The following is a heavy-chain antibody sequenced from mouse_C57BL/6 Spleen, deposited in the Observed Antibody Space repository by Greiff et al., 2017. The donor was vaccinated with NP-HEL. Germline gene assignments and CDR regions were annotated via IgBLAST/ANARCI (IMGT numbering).Heavy chain of an antibody. CDR2: INPYDGDT. CDR1: GYSLTGYF. V-gene: IGHV1-20*01. CDR3: ARRGYNGGSWDAMDY. J-gene: IGHJ4*01. Sequence: VQLQQSGPELVKPGHSVTISCKASGYSLTGYFVNWVLQSHGKSLEWIGLINPYDGDTFYNQKFKGKATLTVDTSSSTAHMELRSLTSEDSAVYYCARRGYNGGSWDAMDYWGQGTSVTVSS. D-gene: IGHD1-1*01.